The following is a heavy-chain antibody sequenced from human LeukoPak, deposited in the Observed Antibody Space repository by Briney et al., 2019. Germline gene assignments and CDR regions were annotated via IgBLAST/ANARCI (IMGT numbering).Heavy chain of an antibody. V-gene: IGHV4-30-2*01. CDR3: ARERSLQLERRGFDY. CDR2: IYHSGST. Sequence: PSQTLSLTCTVSGGSISSGGYYWSWIRQPPGKGLEWIGYIYHSGSTYYNPSLKSRVTISVDRSKNQFSLKLSSVTAADTAVYYCARERSLQLERRGFDYWGQGTLVTVSS. CDR1: GGSISSGGYY. D-gene: IGHD1-1*01. J-gene: IGHJ4*02.